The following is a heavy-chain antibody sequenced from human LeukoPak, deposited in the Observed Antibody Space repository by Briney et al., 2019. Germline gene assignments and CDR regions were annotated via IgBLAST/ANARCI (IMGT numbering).Heavy chain of an antibody. CDR3: AKELDTMFFDY. Sequence: GGSLRLSCATSGFNFDRYTIHWVRQAPGKGLEWVSLAGWVGGTTFYSDSVRGRFTISRDSGRKSVYLQMNSLTTDDTAFYFCAKELDTMFFDYWGQGALVTVSS. J-gene: IGHJ4*02. CDR2: AGWVGGTT. V-gene: IGHV3-43*01. D-gene: IGHD3-10*02. CDR1: GFNFDRYT.